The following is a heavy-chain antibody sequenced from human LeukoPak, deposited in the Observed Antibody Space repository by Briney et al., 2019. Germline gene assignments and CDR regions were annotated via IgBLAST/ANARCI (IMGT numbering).Heavy chain of an antibody. CDR1: GYTFTSYD. J-gene: IGHJ3*02. CDR3: ARVEATVGFAFDI. Sequence: ASVQVSCKASGYTFTSYDINWVRQAPGQGLEWMGWMNPNSGDTKYAPKFQGRVTMTRDMSISTAYMEVNRLTSDDTAVYYCARVEATVGFAFDIWGQGTMVTVSS. V-gene: IGHV1-2*02. D-gene: IGHD2-21*02. CDR2: MNPNSGDT.